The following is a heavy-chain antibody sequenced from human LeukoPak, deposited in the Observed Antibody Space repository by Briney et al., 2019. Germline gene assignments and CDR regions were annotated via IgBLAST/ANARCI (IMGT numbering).Heavy chain of an antibody. CDR3: ARAHQPLWFGDLRVHAMDV. CDR1: GYTFTNYA. Sequence: ASVKVSCKASGYTFTNYAIHWVRQAPGQRLEWMGWINAANSNTKYSEQFQGRVTITRDTSASTAYMEMSSLKSEDTAVYYCARAHQPLWFGDLRVHAMDVWGKGTTVTVSS. D-gene: IGHD3-10*01. V-gene: IGHV1-3*01. J-gene: IGHJ6*04. CDR2: INAANSNT.